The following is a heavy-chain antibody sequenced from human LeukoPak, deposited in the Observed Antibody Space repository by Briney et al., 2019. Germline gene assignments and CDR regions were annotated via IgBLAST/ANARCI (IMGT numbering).Heavy chain of an antibody. CDR1: GGSISSSSYY. Sequence: PSETLSLTCTVSGGSISSSSYYWGWIRQPPGKGLEWIQSIHYRGSTYYNPSLKSRVTISVDTSKNQFSLKVSPVTAADTAVYYCARFKGDGGGYYYDYWGQGTLVTVSS. V-gene: IGHV4-39*01. D-gene: IGHD3-22*01. J-gene: IGHJ4*02. CDR3: ARFKGDGGGYYYDY. CDR2: IHYRGST.